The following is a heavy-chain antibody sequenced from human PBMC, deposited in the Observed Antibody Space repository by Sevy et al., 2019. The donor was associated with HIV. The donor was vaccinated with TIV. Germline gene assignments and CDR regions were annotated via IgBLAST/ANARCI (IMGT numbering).Heavy chain of an antibody. CDR2: IIPIFGTA. J-gene: IGHJ6*02. V-gene: IGHV1-69*13. CDR3: ARGLSYSKDYYYYYGMDV. Sequence: ASVKVSCKASGGTFSSYAISWVRQAPGQGLEWMGGIIPIFGTANYAQMFQGRVTITADESTSTAYMELSSLRSEDTAVYYCARGLSYSKDYYYYYGMDVWGQGTTVTVSS. D-gene: IGHD4-4*01. CDR1: GGTFSSYA.